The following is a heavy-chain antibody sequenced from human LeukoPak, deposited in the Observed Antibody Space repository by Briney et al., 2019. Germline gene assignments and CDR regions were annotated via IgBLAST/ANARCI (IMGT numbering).Heavy chain of an antibody. CDR3: AKWRVSSGCDY. D-gene: IGHD6-19*01. CDR2: ISGSGGST. J-gene: IGHJ4*02. CDR1: RFTFSSHA. Sequence: PGGSLRLSCAASRFTFSSHAMMWVRQAPGKGLEGVSAISGSGGSTYHADPVKGRFTISRDTSKNTLYLQMNSLRAEDTAVYYCAKWRVSSGCDYWGQGTLVTVS. V-gene: IGHV3-23*01.